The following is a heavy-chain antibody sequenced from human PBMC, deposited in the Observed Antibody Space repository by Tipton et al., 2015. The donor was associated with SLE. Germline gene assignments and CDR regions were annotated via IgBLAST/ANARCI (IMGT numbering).Heavy chain of an antibody. D-gene: IGHD6-13*01. V-gene: IGHV3-30*02. Sequence: SLRLSCAASEFTFSSYGMHWVRQAPGKGLEWVAYIRHDGNTKYYADSVKGRFTISRDNSKNILFLQVNSLRAEDTAVYWCVKKLPDSSYQRDAFDVWGQGTMVTVSS. CDR1: EFTFSSYG. J-gene: IGHJ3*01. CDR3: VKKLPDSSYQRDAFDV. CDR2: IRHDGNTK.